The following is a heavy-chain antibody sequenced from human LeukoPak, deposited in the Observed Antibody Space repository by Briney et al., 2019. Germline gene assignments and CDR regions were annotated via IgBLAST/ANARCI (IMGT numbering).Heavy chain of an antibody. CDR2: IYYSGRT. CDR3: ARHNKAFDI. D-gene: IGHD2/OR15-2a*01. CDR1: GGSISSSSYY. J-gene: IGHJ3*02. V-gene: IGHV4-39*01. Sequence: SETLSLTCSVSGGSISSSSYYWGWVRQPPGKGLEWIGSIYYSGRTYYNPSLKSRVTISVDTSKSQFSLKLSSVTAADTAVYYCARHNKAFDIWGQGTMVTVSS.